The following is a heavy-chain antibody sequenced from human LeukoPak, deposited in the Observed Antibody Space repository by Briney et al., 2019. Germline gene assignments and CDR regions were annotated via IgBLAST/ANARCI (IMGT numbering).Heavy chain of an antibody. V-gene: IGHV4-34*01. CDR2: INHSGST. J-gene: IGHJ5*02. CDR3: ARHSFSGWYPIRRYSDWFDP. D-gene: IGHD6-19*01. Sequence: SETLSLTCAVYGGSFSGYYWSWIRQPPGKGLEWIGEINHSGSTNYNPSLKSRVTISVDTSKNQFSLNLSSVTAADTAVYYCARHSFSGWYPIRRYSDWFDPWGQGTLVTVSS. CDR1: GGSFSGYY.